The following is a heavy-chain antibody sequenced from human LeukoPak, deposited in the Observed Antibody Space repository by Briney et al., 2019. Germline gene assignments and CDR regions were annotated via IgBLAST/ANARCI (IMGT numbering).Heavy chain of an antibody. D-gene: IGHD3-22*01. V-gene: IGHV3-33*01. CDR1: GFSFSSHG. Sequence: GGSLRLSCAASGFSFSSHGMHWVRQAPGKGLEWVSIIWYDGSDEYYADSVKGRFTISRDNSKNTLYLQMNSLRAEDTAVYYCARDGGYHSSGPFDYWGQGTLVTVSS. J-gene: IGHJ4*02. CDR2: IWYDGSDE. CDR3: ARDGGYHSSGPFDY.